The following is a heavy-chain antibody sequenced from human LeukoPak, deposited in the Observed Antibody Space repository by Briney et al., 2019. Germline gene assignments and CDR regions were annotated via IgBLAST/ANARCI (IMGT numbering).Heavy chain of an antibody. CDR1: GFTFSSFT. CDR3: TKDPNGDYVGAFDP. CDR2: ISGSHVST. Sequence: GGSLRLSCAASGFTFSSFTMTWVRQAPGKGLEWVSSISGSHVSTSYTDSVKGRFTISRDNSRNTLYLQMNSLRAEDTAVYYCTKDPNGDYVGAFDPWGQGTLVTVSS. D-gene: IGHD4-17*01. V-gene: IGHV3-23*01. J-gene: IGHJ5*02.